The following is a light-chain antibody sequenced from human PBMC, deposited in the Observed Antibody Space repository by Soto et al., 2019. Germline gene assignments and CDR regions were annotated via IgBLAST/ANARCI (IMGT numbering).Light chain of an antibody. Sequence: QSALTQPASVSGSPGQSITISCTGTSSDVGGQKLVSWYQQHPGKAPKVLLYEGSERPSGVSDRFSGSKSGNTASLTISGLQAEAAADYYCCSYAGSTTWVFGGGTQLTVL. V-gene: IGLV2-23*01. CDR3: CSYAGSTTWV. J-gene: IGLJ3*02. CDR1: SSDVGGQKL. CDR2: EGS.